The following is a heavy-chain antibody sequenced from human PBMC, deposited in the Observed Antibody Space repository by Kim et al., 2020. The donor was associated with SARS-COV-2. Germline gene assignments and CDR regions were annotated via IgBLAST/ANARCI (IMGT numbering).Heavy chain of an antibody. V-gene: IGHV4-59*13. CDR1: GGSISSYY. D-gene: IGHD3-10*01. CDR3: ARDNHYGSGSYYQPYYYYGMDV. Sequence: SETLSLTCTVSGGSISSYYWSWIRQPPGKGLEWIGYIYYSGSTNYNPSLKSRVTISVDTSKNQFSLKLSSVTAADTAVYYCARDNHYGSGSYYQPYYYYGMDVWGQGTTVTVSS. CDR2: IYYSGST. J-gene: IGHJ6*02.